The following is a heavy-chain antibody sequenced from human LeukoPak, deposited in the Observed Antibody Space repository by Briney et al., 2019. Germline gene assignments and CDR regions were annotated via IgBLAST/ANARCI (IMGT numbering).Heavy chain of an antibody. Sequence: GGSLRLSCAASGFTFSSYGMHWVGQAPGKGVEGVGFIRYDGSKKYYADSVKGRFTIYRDNYKKTLYMQMNSLRAEDTSVYYCAKDSSSHPRGFDYWGQGTLVTVSS. CDR3: AKDSSSHPRGFDY. CDR2: IRYDGSKK. D-gene: IGHD6-13*01. J-gene: IGHJ4*02. CDR1: GFTFSSYG. V-gene: IGHV3-30*02.